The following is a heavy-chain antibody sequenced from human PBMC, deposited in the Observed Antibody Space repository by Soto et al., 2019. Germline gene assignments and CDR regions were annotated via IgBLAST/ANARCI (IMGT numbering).Heavy chain of an antibody. V-gene: IGHV3-72*01. D-gene: IGHD1-26*01. J-gene: IGHJ4*02. CDR1: GFTFSDHY. Sequence: QPGGSLRLSCAASGFTFSDHYMEWVRQAPGKGLEWVGRVRHKAKSYTTDYAASVKGRFTISRDDSKDSLYLQMNSLKTDDTAVYYCTRGLIVGDTSWGGFDYWGQGTPVTVSS. CDR3: TRGLIVGDTSWGGFDY. CDR2: VRHKAKSYTT.